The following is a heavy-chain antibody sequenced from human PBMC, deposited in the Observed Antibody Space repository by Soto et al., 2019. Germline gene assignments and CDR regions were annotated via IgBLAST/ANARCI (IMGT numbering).Heavy chain of an antibody. CDR3: ARLTRGEVVVIDY. Sequence: SETLSLTCTVSGGSISSSSYYWGWIRQPPGKGLEWIGSIYYSGSTYYNPSLKSRVTISVDTSKNQFSLKLSSVTAADTAVYYCARLTRGEVVVIDYWGQGTLVTVS. CDR1: GGSISSSSYY. V-gene: IGHV4-39*01. J-gene: IGHJ4*02. CDR2: IYYSGST. D-gene: IGHD3-22*01.